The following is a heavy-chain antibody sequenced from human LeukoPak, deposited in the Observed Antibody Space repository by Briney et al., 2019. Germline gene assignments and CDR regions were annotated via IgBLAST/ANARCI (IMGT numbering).Heavy chain of an antibody. CDR3: ARDDHYNYYYMDV. J-gene: IGHJ6*03. CDR1: GFIFSTYS. V-gene: IGHV3-48*01. CDR2: ISSSSSTI. Sequence: GSLRLSCAASGFIFSTYSMNWVRQAPGKGLEWVSYISSSSSTIYYADSVKGRFTISRDNAENSLYLQMNSLGAEDTAVYYCARDDHYNYYYMDVWGKGTTVTVSS.